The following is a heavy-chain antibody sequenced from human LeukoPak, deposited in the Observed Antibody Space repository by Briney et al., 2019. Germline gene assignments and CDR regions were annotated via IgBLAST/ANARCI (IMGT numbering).Heavy chain of an antibody. CDR2: ISYDGSNK. V-gene: IGHV3-30-3*01. J-gene: IGHJ4*02. CDR3: ARDGGITIFGVVTTGFDY. D-gene: IGHD3-3*01. Sequence: PGGSLRLSCAASGFTFSSYAMHWVRQAPGKGLEWVAVISYDGSNKYYADSVKGRFTISRDNSKNTLYLQMNSLRAEDTAVYYCARDGGITIFGVVTTGFDYWGQGTLVTVSS. CDR1: GFTFSSYA.